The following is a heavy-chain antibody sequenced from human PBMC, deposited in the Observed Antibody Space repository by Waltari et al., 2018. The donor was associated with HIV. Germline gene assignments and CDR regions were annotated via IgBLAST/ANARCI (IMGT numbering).Heavy chain of an antibody. CDR2: IYSGGSR. Sequence: EVQLVESGGGWIAPGGSLRLSCAVSGWTASGNYMSWVRQAPGKGLEWVSVIYSGGSRYYADSVKGRFTISRDNSKNTLSLHMNSLGPEDTAVYYCARDPRSSGYYGMDVWGQGTTVTVSS. CDR3: ARDPRSSGYYGMDV. V-gene: IGHV3-53*01. CDR1: GWTASGNY. J-gene: IGHJ6*02. D-gene: IGHD1-26*01.